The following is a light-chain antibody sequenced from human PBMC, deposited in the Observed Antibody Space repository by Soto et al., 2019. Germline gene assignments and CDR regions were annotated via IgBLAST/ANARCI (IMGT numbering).Light chain of an antibody. CDR3: IQFSHFPRT. V-gene: IGKV2-24*01. CDR2: QVS. CDR1: QSLVYSDGNTY. Sequence: VLTQTPLSSPVTLGQPASISCRSSQSLVYSDGNTYLSWLQQRPGQPPRLLIYQVSNRFSGVPDRFSGSGAETDLTLKISRVEAEDVRVYSCIQFSHFPRTFGQGTKVEIK. J-gene: IGKJ1*01.